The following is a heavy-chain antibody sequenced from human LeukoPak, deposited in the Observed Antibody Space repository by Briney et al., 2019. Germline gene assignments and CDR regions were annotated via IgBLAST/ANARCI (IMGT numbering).Heavy chain of an antibody. CDR3: VSHVYGGSPFDI. J-gene: IGHJ3*02. V-gene: IGHV3-74*01. D-gene: IGHD4-23*01. CDR2: INTDGSST. CDR1: GFTFSSYW. Sequence: GGSLRLSCAASGFTFSSYWMHWVRQVPGRGLVWVSRINTDGSSTSYADSVKGRFTISRDNAENTLYLQMNSLRAEDTAVYHCVSHVYGGSPFDIWGQGTMVTVSS.